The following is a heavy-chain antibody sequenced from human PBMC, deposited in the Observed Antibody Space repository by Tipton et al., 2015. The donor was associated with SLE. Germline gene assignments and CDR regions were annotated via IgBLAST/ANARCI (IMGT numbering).Heavy chain of an antibody. J-gene: IGHJ4*02. V-gene: IGHV3-48*03. Sequence: SLRLSCEASAFTFTTYEMNWVRQSPGKWLEWLSYISSSGDTIYYADSVKGRFTVSRDNAKNSLYLQMNSLRAEDTGTYYCARGWGGYYNYWGQGTLVTVSS. CDR1: AFTFTTYE. D-gene: IGHD1-26*01. CDR3: ARGWGGYYNY. CDR2: ISSSGDTI.